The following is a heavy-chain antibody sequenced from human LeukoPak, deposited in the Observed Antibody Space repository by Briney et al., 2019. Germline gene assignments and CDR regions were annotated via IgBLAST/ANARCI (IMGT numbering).Heavy chain of an antibody. J-gene: IGHJ4*02. Sequence: SETLSLTCTVSGGSISSSSYYWSWIRQPPGKGLEWIGYIYYSGSTNYNPSLKSRVTISVDTSKNQFSLKLSSVTAADTAVYYCARVRDYGGYPCFDYWGQGTLVTVSS. CDR1: GGSISSSSYY. CDR3: ARVRDYGGYPCFDY. V-gene: IGHV4-61*01. D-gene: IGHD4-17*01. CDR2: IYYSGST.